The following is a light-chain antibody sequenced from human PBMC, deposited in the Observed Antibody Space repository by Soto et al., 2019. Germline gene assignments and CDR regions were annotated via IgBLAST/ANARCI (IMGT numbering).Light chain of an antibody. Sequence: DVQMTQSPSSLSSSGGDSVTITCRASQDIKSDLAWYQQRPGEAPKSLIFGASNLLDGVPSKFSGSGSGSEFTLTISSLQPEDSAIYFCQQSKSHPPTFGRGTKVEI. CDR3: QQSKSHPPT. CDR1: QDIKSD. CDR2: GAS. V-gene: IGKV1-16*02. J-gene: IGKJ2*01.